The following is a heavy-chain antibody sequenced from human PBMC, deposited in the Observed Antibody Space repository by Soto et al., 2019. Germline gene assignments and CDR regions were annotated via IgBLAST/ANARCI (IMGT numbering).Heavy chain of an antibody. V-gene: IGHV1-69*12. Sequence: QVQLEQSGAEAKKPGSSVKVSCKASGGTFRNSAISWVRQAPGQGLEWMGGIMPIFRTPDYAQKFHGRVTITADESTSTAYMELSGLRSDDTAVYFCARDNDRPQLGGNYYYILDVWGHGTTVTVSS. CDR3: ARDNDRPQLGGNYYYILDV. J-gene: IGHJ6*02. CDR1: GGTFRNSA. D-gene: IGHD1-1*01. CDR2: IMPIFRTP.